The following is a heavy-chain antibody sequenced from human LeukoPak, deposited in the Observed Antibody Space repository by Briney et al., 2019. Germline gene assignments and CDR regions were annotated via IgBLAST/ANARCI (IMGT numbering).Heavy chain of an antibody. CDR3: ARGAILWFGDPSFWFDP. V-gene: IGHV4-34*01. Sequence: SETLSLTCAAYGGSFSGYYWSWIRQPPGKGLEWIGEINHSGSTNYNPSLKSRVTISVDTSKNQFSLKLSSVTAADTAVYYCARGAILWFGDPSFWFDPWGQGTLVTVSS. CDR1: GGSFSGYY. D-gene: IGHD3-10*01. J-gene: IGHJ5*02. CDR2: INHSGST.